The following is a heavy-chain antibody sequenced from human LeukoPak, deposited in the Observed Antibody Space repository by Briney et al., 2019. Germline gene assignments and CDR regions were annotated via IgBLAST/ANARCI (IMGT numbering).Heavy chain of an antibody. CDR2: IRQDGSEK. D-gene: IGHD6-13*01. CDR3: ARDGTAAGLYFDL. Sequence: GGSLRLSCAVSGFTFTDYWMNWVRQAPGKGLEWVASIRQDGSEKTYVDSVKGRFTISRDNTKNSLSLQVNSLRAEDTAAYYCARDGTAAGLYFDLWGQGTLVTVSS. CDR1: GFTFTDYW. J-gene: IGHJ4*01. V-gene: IGHV3-7*01.